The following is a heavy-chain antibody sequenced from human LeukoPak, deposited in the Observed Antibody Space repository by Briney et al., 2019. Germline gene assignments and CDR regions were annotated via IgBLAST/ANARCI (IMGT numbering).Heavy chain of an antibody. CDR2: LDPSDSYH. CDR3: ARHYSDSRVDAFDI. D-gene: IGHD3-22*01. Sequence: GESLKISCKGSGYRFTSYWITWVCQMPGKGLEWMGRLDPSDSYHSYSPSFQGHVTISVDRSISTAYLQWSSLKASDTAMYYCARHYSDSRVDAFDIWGQGTLVTVSS. CDR1: GYRFTSYW. V-gene: IGHV5-10-1*01. J-gene: IGHJ3*02.